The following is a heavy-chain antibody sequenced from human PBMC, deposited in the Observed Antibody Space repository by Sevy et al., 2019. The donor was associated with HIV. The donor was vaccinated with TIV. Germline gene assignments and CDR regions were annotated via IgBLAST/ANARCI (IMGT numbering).Heavy chain of an antibody. D-gene: IGHD2-15*01. CDR1: GFTIRTYN. Sequence: GGSLRLSCAASGFTIRTYNMNWVRQAPGKGLEWVSSISSSSTYRYYADSVKGRFTISRDNAKNSLYLQMSSLRAEDTAVYYCARDLVIPATTDYFYYGMDVWGQGTTVTVSS. V-gene: IGHV3-21*01. J-gene: IGHJ6*02. CDR3: ARDLVIPATTDYFYYGMDV. CDR2: ISSSSTYR.